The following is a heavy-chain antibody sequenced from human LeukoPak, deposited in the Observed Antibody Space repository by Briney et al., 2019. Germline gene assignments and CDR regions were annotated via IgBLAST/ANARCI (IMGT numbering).Heavy chain of an antibody. CDR1: GGSISSYY. CDR3: ARHALDIVVVPGPQFIDY. CDR2: IYYSGST. V-gene: IGHV4-59*08. D-gene: IGHD2-2*01. Sequence: SETLSLTCTVSGGSISSYYWSWIRQPPGKGLEWIGYIYYSGSTNYNPSLKSRVTISVDTSKNQFSLKLSSVTAADTAVYYCARHALDIVVVPGPQFIDYWGQGTLVTVSS. J-gene: IGHJ4*02.